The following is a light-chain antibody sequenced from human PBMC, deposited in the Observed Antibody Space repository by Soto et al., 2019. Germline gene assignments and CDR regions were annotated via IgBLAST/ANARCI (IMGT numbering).Light chain of an antibody. V-gene: IGLV1-47*01. J-gene: IGLJ7*01. CDR2: RNN. Sequence: QSVLTQPPSASGTPGQRVSISCSGSRSNIGRNYVYWYQQLPGTAPKLLIQRNNERPSGVPDRFSGSKSGTSVSLAISGLRSEDEATYYCAAWDDTLKGKVFGGGTQLTVL. CDR1: RSNIGRNY. CDR3: AAWDDTLKGKV.